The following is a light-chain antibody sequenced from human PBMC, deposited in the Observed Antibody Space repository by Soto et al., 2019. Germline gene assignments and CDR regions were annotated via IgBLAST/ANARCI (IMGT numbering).Light chain of an antibody. CDR1: SSDVGGYNY. CDR2: DVS. J-gene: IGLJ2*01. V-gene: IGLV2-14*01. CDR3: SSYTSSSTLV. Sequence: QSALTQPASVSGSPGQSITISCTGTSSDVGGYNYVSWYQQHPGKAPKIMIYDVSNRPSGVSNRFSGSKSGNTASLTISGLQAEDEADSYCSSYTSSSTLVFGGGTKLTVL.